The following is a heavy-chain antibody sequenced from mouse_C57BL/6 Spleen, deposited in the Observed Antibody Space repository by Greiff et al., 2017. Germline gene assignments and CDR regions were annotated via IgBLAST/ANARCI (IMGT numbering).Heavy chain of an antibody. V-gene: IGHV1-61*01. CDR2: IYPSDSET. D-gene: IGHD2-14*01. J-gene: IGHJ2*01. Sequence: QVQLQQPGAELVRPGSSVKLSCKASGYTFTSYWMDWVKQRPGQGLEWIGNIYPSDSETHYNQKFKDKATLTVDKSSSTAYMQLGSLTSEDSAVYYWGREDDGGPRYVGDWGKGTTLTVSS. CDR1: GYTFTSYW. CDR3: GREDDGGPRYVGD.